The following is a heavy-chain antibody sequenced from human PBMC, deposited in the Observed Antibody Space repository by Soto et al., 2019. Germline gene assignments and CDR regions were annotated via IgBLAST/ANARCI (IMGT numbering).Heavy chain of an antibody. Sequence: QVQLVQSGAEVKKPGASVKVSCKASGYTFTSYGISWVRQAPGQGLEWMGWISAYNGNTNYAQKLQGRVTMTTDTSTSTAYMELRSLRSDDTAVYYCARECRITSFGVVIMLDYYGMDVWGQGTTVTVSS. CDR1: GYTFTSYG. J-gene: IGHJ6*02. D-gene: IGHD3-3*01. V-gene: IGHV1-18*01. CDR3: ARECRITSFGVVIMLDYYGMDV. CDR2: ISAYNGNT.